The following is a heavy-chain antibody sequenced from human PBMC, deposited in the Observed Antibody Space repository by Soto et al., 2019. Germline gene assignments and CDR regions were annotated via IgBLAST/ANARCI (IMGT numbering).Heavy chain of an antibody. CDR1: GGSISSYY. J-gene: IGHJ6*03. CDR3: ARVWDGSGPDPLRSYYYYMDV. V-gene: IGHV4-59*01. CDR2: IYYSGST. Sequence: QVQLQESGPGLVKPSETLSLTCTVSGGSISSYYWSWIRQPPGKGLEWIGYIYYSGSTNYNPSLKSRVTISVDTSKNQFSLKLSSVTAADTAVYYCARVWDGSGPDPLRSYYYYMDVWGKGTTVTVSS. D-gene: IGHD3-10*01.